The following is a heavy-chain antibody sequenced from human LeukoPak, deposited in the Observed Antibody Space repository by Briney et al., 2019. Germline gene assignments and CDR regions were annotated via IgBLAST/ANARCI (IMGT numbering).Heavy chain of an antibody. CDR2: IFPGDSDT. D-gene: IGHD1/OR15-1a*01. CDR3: ATSESQTRFDY. J-gene: IGHJ4*02. V-gene: IGHV5-51*01. Sequence: WIRQSPGKGLEWIGIIFPGDSDTTYSPSLQGQVTISADKSINTAYLQWSSLRAADTAMYYCATSESQTRFDYWGQGTPVTVSS.